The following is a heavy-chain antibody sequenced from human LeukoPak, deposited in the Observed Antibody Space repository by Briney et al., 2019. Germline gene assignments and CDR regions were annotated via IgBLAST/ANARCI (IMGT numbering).Heavy chain of an antibody. CDR1: GFTFSNYA. J-gene: IGHJ4*02. D-gene: IGHD3-22*01. CDR3: AKDLYDSSGSRYDY. Sequence: GGSLRLSCATSGFTFSNYAMSWVRQAPGKGLEWVAAMSESGSSTWYADSVKGRLTISRDNSKNTLFLQMNSLRAEDTAVYYCAKDLYDSSGSRYDYWGQGTLVTVSS. CDR2: MSESGSST. V-gene: IGHV3-23*01.